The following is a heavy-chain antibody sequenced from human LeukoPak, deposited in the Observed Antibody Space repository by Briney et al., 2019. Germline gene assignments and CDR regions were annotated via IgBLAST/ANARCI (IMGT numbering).Heavy chain of an antibody. V-gene: IGHV3-7*01. J-gene: IGHJ4*02. D-gene: IGHD6-19*01. CDR2: IKDDGTEK. CDR1: GFTFRMYW. Sequence: PGGSLRLSCAASGFTFRMYWMTWVRQAPGKGLEWVANIKDDGTEKYYVDSVMGRFTISRDDAKNSLYLHMNNLGVEDTAVYYCARPRRSSWYDFDYWGQGTLVTVSS. CDR3: ARPRRSSWYDFDY.